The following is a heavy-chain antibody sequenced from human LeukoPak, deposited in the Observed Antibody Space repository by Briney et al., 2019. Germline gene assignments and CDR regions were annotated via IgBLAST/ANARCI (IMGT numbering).Heavy chain of an antibody. CDR3: AREYGGNRGDAFDI. V-gene: IGHV4-34*01. CDR1: GGSFSGYY. CDR2: INHSGST. D-gene: IGHD4/OR15-4a*01. Sequence: PSETLSLTCAVYGGSFSGYYWSWLRQPPGKGLEWIGEINHSGSTNYNPSLKSRVTISVDTSKNQFSLKLSSVTAADTAVYYCAREYGGNRGDAFDIWGQGTMVTVSS. J-gene: IGHJ3*02.